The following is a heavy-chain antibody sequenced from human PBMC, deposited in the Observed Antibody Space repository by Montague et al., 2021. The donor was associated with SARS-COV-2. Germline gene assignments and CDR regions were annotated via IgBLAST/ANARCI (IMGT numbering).Heavy chain of an antibody. CDR1: GDSISTSY. Sequence: SETLSLTCTVSGDSISTSYWAWIRQPPGKGLEWIGYVYYSGRSSYNYSLKIRVTISVDTSKNQVSLNLRSVTAADTAVYFCVRADRRDPDTPHLYCYKGMDLWGQGTTVTVSS. CDR3: VRADRRDPDTPHLYCYKGMDL. CDR2: VYYSGRS. V-gene: IGHV4-59*01. D-gene: IGHD2-15*01. J-gene: IGHJ6*02.